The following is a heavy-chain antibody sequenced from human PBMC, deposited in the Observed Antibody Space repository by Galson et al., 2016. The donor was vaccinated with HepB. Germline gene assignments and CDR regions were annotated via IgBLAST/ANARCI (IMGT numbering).Heavy chain of an antibody. CDR3: ARRGVSGYCVNGPQAAPCTGGFDV. V-gene: IGHV2-5*02. CDR1: GFSLSTGGVG. J-gene: IGHJ3*01. Sequence: PALVKPTQTLTLTCTFSGFSLSTGGVGVGWIRQPPGKALELVALIYWDDDKRYSPSLESRLTITKDTSRNQVVLTMTDMDPVDTATYYCARRGVSGYCVNGPQAAPCTGGFDVWGQGTRVAVSS. CDR2: IYWDDDK. D-gene: IGHD2-8*01.